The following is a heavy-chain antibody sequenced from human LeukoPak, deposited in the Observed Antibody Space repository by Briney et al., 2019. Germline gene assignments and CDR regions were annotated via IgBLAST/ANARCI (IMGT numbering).Heavy chain of an antibody. CDR1: GFTFSDYY. CDR2: ISSSSSYT. CDR3: ARDGAAYYYVSSNWFDS. J-gene: IGHJ5*01. V-gene: IGHV3-11*05. D-gene: IGHD3-22*01. Sequence: PGGSLRLSCAASGFTFSDYYMSWIRQAPGKGLEWVSYISSSSSYTNYADSVKGRFTISRDNAKNSLYLQMNSLRAEDTAVYYCARDGAAYYYVSSNWFDSWGQGTLVTVSS.